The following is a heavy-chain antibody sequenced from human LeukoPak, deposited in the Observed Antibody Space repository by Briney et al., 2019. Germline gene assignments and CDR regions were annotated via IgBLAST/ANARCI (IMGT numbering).Heavy chain of an antibody. CDR2: INTNTGNP. V-gene: IGHV7-4-1*02. J-gene: IGHJ6*02. CDR3: ARDLIAAAGPYYYGMDV. Sequence: ASVKVSCKASGYTFTSYAMNWVRQAPGQGLEWMGWINTNTGNPTYAQGFTGRFVFSLDTSVSTAYLQISSLKAEDTAVYYCARDLIAAAGPYYYGMDVWGQGTTVTVSS. D-gene: IGHD6-13*01. CDR1: GYTFTSYA.